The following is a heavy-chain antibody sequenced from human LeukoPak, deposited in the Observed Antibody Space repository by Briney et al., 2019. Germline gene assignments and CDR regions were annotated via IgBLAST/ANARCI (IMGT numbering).Heavy chain of an antibody. V-gene: IGHV3-49*04. CDR1: GFTFGDYA. Sequence: GGSLRLSCTASGFTFGDYAMSWVRQAPGKGLEWVGFIRSKAYGGTTEYAASVKGRFTISRDDSKSIAYLQMNSLKTEDTAVYYCTREDNVGFDYWGQGTLVTVSS. D-gene: IGHD3-10*02. CDR2: IRSKAYGGTT. CDR3: TREDNVGFDY. J-gene: IGHJ4*02.